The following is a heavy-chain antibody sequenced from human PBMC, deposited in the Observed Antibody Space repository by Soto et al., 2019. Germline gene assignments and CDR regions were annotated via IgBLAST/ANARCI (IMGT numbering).Heavy chain of an antibody. CDR3: AGWDSSSSGSPLYYYYYGMDV. J-gene: IGHJ6*02. Sequence: XESLKISCKGSGYSFTSYWIGWVRQMPGKGLEWMGIIYPGDSDTRYSPSFQGQVTISADKSISTAYLQWSSLKASDTAMYYCAGWDSSSSGSPLYYYYYGMDVWGQGTTVTVSS. D-gene: IGHD6-6*01. CDR1: GYSFTSYW. V-gene: IGHV5-51*01. CDR2: IYPGDSDT.